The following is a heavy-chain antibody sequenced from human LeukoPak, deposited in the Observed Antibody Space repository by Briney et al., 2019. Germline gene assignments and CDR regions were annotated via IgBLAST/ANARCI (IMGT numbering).Heavy chain of an antibody. CDR3: AKDVGKWESLHFFDY. Sequence: ASVTVSCKASGYTFTSYGISWVRQAPGQGLEWMGWISAYNGNTNYAQKLQGRVTMTTDTSTSTAYMELRSLRSDDTAVYYCAKDVGKWESLHFFDYWGQGTLVTVSS. J-gene: IGHJ4*02. CDR1: GYTFTSYG. D-gene: IGHD1-26*01. CDR2: ISAYNGNT. V-gene: IGHV1-18*01.